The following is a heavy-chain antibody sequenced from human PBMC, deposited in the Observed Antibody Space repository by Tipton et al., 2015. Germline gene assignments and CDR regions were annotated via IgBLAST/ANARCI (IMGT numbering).Heavy chain of an antibody. D-gene: IGHD6-19*01. Sequence: QLVQSGAEMKKPGASLKISCKASGYTFDTYYINWVRQAPGQGLEWMGWISTYIGNTDYAQKLQGRVTMTTDTSTSTAYMELRSLRSDATAVYYCARDVYSSGWYWWDYWGQGTLVTVSS. CDR2: ISTYIGNT. CDR1: GYTFDTYY. J-gene: IGHJ4*02. V-gene: IGHV1-18*01. CDR3: ARDVYSSGWYWWDY.